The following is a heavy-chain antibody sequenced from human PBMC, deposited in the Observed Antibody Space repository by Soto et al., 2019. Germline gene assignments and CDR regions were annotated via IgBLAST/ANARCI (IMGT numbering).Heavy chain of an antibody. Sequence: SETLSLTCAVYGGSFSGYYWSWIRQPPGKGLEWIGEINHSGSTNYNPSLKSRVTISVDTSKNQFSLKLSSVTAADPAVYYCARRWLDRLAALFDYWGQGTLVTVPQ. CDR2: INHSGST. D-gene: IGHD6-25*01. J-gene: IGHJ4*02. V-gene: IGHV4-34*01. CDR3: ARRWLDRLAALFDY. CDR1: GGSFSGYY.